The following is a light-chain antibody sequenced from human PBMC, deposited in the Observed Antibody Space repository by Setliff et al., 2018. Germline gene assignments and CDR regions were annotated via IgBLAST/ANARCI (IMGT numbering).Light chain of an antibody. CDR2: DVS. CDR3: SSYTSSSTFGV. CDR1: SSDVGGYNY. J-gene: IGLJ1*01. Sequence: QSVMTQPASVSGSPGQSITIYCTGTSSDVGGYNYVSWYQQHPGKAPKLMIYDVSKRPSGVSNRFSGSKSGNTASLTISGLQAEDEADYYCSSYTSSSTFGVFGTGTKVTVL. V-gene: IGLV2-14*01.